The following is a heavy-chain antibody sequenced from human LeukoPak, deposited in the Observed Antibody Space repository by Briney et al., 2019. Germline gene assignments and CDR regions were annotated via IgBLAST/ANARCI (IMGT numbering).Heavy chain of an antibody. Sequence: SETLSLTCSVSGASLSSYYWDWLRQSPGKGLEWIGYIYDTGKTDSNPSLKSRVNISLDKSKKQFSLRLRSVTAADSALYYCATVYYEPFATWGPGILVTVSS. D-gene: IGHD3-22*01. CDR2: IYDTGKT. CDR3: ATVYYEPFAT. CDR1: GASLSSYY. J-gene: IGHJ5*02. V-gene: IGHV4-59*01.